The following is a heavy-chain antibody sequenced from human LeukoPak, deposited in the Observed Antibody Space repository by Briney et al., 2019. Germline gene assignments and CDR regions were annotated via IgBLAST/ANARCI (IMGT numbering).Heavy chain of an antibody. J-gene: IGHJ4*02. V-gene: IGHV5-51*01. CDR1: GYSFTNYW. Sequence: GESLKISCKGSGYSFTNYWIGWARQMPGKGLEWMGIIYPGDSDTRHSPSFQGQVTISADKSISTAYLQWSSLKASDTAMYYCASYYYDSSGHEDYWGQGTLVTASS. CDR2: IYPGDSDT. D-gene: IGHD3-22*01. CDR3: ASYYYDSSGHEDY.